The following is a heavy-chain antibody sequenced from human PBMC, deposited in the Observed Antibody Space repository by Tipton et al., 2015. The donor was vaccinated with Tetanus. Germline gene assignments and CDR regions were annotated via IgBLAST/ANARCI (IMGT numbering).Heavy chain of an antibody. CDR2: INGTGTVT. CDR1: GFTFNNYA. CDR3: AKALKTLIYQCFDY. D-gene: IGHD2-2*01. V-gene: IGHV3-23*01. Sequence: SLRLSCAASGFTFNNYAMGWVRQAPGKGLEWVSSINGTGTVTHHADSVKGRFTISRDNSKNTLYLQMNSLRAEDTAIYFCAKALKTLIYQCFDYWGQGTLVTVSS. J-gene: IGHJ4*02.